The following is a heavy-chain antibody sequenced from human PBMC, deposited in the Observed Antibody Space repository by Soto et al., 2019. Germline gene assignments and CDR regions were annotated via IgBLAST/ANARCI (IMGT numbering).Heavy chain of an antibody. V-gene: IGHV5-51*01. CDR3: ARILPTGWYFDY. CDR2: IYPGDSDT. Sequence: GEPLKISCQCSGYSCTSYLIGWVRPMPGKGLEWMGIIYPGDSDTRYSPSFQGQVTISADKSISTAYLQWSSLKASDTAMYYCARILPTGWYFDYWGQGTLVTVSS. D-gene: IGHD2-15*01. CDR1: GYSCTSYL. J-gene: IGHJ4*02.